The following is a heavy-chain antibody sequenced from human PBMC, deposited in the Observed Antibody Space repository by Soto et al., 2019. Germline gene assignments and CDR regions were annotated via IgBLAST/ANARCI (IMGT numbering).Heavy chain of an antibody. D-gene: IGHD3-22*01. CDR1: GFTFSSYG. CDR2: IWYDGSNK. V-gene: IGHV3-33*01. CDR3: ARDGGYYYDSSGYYPLGY. J-gene: IGHJ4*02. Sequence: PGGSLRLSCAASGFTFSSYGMHWVRQAPGKGLEWVAVIWYDGSNKYYADSVKGRFTISRDNSKNTLYLQMNSLRAEDTAVYYCARDGGYYYDSSGYYPLGYWGQGT.